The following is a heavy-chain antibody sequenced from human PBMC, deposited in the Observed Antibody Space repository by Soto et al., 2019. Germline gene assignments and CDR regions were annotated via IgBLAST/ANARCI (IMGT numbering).Heavy chain of an antibody. Sequence: GGSLRLSCVASGFTFSNVWMSWVRQAPGKGLEWVGRIKSKTDGGTTDYAAPVKGRFTISRDDSKNTLYLQVNSLKTEDTAVYYCTTDQVTLFGVVTHAFDIWGQGTMVTVSS. CDR1: GFTFSNVW. D-gene: IGHD3-3*01. CDR3: TTDQVTLFGVVTHAFDI. J-gene: IGHJ3*02. V-gene: IGHV3-15*01. CDR2: IKSKTDGGTT.